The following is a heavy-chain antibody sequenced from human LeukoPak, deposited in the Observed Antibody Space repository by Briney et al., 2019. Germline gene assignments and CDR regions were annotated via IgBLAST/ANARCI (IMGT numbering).Heavy chain of an antibody. V-gene: IGHV1-18*01. CDR3: ARAFLTSGWYPAYFDY. CDR2: ISAYSGNT. J-gene: IGHJ4*02. Sequence: ASVKVSCKASGYTFTSYGISWVRQAPGQGLEWMGWISAYSGNTNYAQKLQGRVTMTTDTSTSTAYMELRSLRSDDTAVYYCARAFLTSGWYPAYFDYWGQGTLVTVSS. CDR1: GYTFTSYG. D-gene: IGHD6-19*01.